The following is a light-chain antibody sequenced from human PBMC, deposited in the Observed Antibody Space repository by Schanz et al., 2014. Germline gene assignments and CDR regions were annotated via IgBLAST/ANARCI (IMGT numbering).Light chain of an antibody. J-gene: IGLJ2*01. V-gene: IGLV1-47*02. CDR2: SDN. CDR1: SSSIGGGY. CDR3: AAWDDSLSGVV. Sequence: QSVLTQPPSASGTPGQRVTISCSGGSSSIGGGYASWYQQLPGMAPKLLIYSDNQRPSGVPGRFSGSKSGTSASLAISGLRSEDEAHYYCAAWDDSLSGVVFGGGTKLTVL.